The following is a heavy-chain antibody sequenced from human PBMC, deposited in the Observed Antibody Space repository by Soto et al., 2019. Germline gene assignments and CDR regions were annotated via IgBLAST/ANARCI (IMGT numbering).Heavy chain of an antibody. CDR1: GFTFSSYA. CDR2: ISGSGGNT. CDR3: AKRLRPGYYGMDV. V-gene: IGHV3-23*01. D-gene: IGHD6-6*01. Sequence: PGGSLRLSCAASGFTFSSYAMSWVRQAPGKGLEWVSAISGSGGNTYYADSVKGRFTISRDNSKNTLYLQMNSLRAEDTAVYYCAKRLRPGYYGMDVWGQGTTVTVSS. J-gene: IGHJ6*02.